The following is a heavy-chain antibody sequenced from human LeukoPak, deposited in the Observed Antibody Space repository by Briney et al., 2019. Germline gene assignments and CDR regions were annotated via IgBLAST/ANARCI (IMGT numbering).Heavy chain of an antibody. V-gene: IGHV1-8*01. CDR1: GYTFTSYG. J-gene: IGHJ6*02. D-gene: IGHD4-17*01. Sequence: ASVKVSCKASGYTFTSYGINWVRQATGQGLEWMAWMNPNSGNTGYAQKFQGRVTMTRNTSISTAYMELSSLRSEDTAVYYCARGSTVTKHYYYYGMDVWGQGTTVTVSS. CDR2: MNPNSGNT. CDR3: ARGSTVTKHYYYYGMDV.